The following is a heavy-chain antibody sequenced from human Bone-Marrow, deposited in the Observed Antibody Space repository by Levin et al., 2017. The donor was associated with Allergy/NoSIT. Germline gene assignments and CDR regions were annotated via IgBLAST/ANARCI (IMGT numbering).Heavy chain of an antibody. Sequence: GSLRLSCSVSGGSIGTHYWSWIRQAPGKGLEWIGYNFYSGTPTYNPSLNSRVTISVDSSKNQLSLILTSVTAADTAIYYCVRGENRYSSGAIHWGQGILVLVSS. CDR2: NFYSGTP. CDR3: VRGENRYSSGAIH. V-gene: IGHV4-59*11. J-gene: IGHJ4*02. D-gene: IGHD6-19*01. CDR1: GGSIGTHY.